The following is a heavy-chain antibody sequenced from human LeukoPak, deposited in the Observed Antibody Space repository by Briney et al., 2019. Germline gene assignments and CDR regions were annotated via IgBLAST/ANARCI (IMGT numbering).Heavy chain of an antibody. D-gene: IGHD6-19*01. Sequence: PSETRSLTCAVSGGSISSDNWWIWVRQPPGKGLERIGEIYHSGRANYNPSLKSRVNMSVDKSKNQFSLSLSSVTAADTAVYHCARGLYGSDSYWGQGNLVTVSS. J-gene: IGHJ4*02. V-gene: IGHV4-4*02. CDR2: IYHSGRA. CDR3: ARGLYGSDSY. CDR1: GGSISSDNW.